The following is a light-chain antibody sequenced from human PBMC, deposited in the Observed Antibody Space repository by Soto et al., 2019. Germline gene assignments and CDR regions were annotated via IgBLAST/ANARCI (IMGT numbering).Light chain of an antibody. V-gene: IGKV3-15*01. CDR2: GAS. CDR1: HTVTDY. Sequence: EIVLTQSPATLSLSPGHRATLSCRASHTVTDYVAWYQQKPGQAPRLLIYGASTRATGIPARFSGSGSGTEFTLTISSLQSEDFAVYYCQQYDNWLRTFGQGTKVDIK. J-gene: IGKJ1*01. CDR3: QQYDNWLRT.